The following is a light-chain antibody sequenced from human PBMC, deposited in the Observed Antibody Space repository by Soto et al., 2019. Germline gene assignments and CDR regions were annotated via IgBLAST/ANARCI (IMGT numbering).Light chain of an antibody. V-gene: IGKV1-5*03. CDR3: QHYNSYSEA. J-gene: IGKJ1*01. CDR1: QTVSSW. Sequence: IQMPQSPYTLSDSVGDRVTITCRASQTVSSWLAWYQQKPGKAPKILIYKASTLKSGVPSRFSGSGSGTEFTLTISSLQPDDFATYYCQHYNSYSEAFGQGTKVDIK. CDR2: KAS.